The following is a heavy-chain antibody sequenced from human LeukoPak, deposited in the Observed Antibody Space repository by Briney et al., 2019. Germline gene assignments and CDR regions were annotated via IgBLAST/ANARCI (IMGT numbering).Heavy chain of an antibody. CDR2: ISWNSGSI. CDR1: GFTFDDYA. J-gene: IGHJ6*02. D-gene: IGHD6-13*01. Sequence: GGSLRLSCAASGFTFDDYAMHWVRQAPGKGLEWVSGISWNSGSIGYADSVKGRFTISRDNAKNSLYLQMNSLRAEDTALYYCAKEGTDSSSWSYGMDVWGQGTTVTVSS. V-gene: IGHV3-9*01. CDR3: AKEGTDSSSWSYGMDV.